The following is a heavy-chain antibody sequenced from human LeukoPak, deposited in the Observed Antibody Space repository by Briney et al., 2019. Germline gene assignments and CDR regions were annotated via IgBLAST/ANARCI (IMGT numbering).Heavy chain of an antibody. J-gene: IGHJ3*02. V-gene: IGHV4-61*02. CDR2: IYTSGST. CDR1: GGSISSGSYY. CDR3: ARDGYYYDSSGDYYLRDAFDI. Sequence: SQTLSLTCTVPGGSISSGSYYWSWIRQPAGKGLERFWRIYTSGSTNYNPSLKSRVTISVDTSKNQFSLKLSSVTAADTAVYYSARDGYYYDSSGDYYLRDAFDIWGQGTMVTVSS. D-gene: IGHD3-22*01.